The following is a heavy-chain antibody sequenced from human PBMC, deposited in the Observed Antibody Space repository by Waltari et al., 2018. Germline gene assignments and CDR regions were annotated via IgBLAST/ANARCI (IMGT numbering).Heavy chain of an antibody. V-gene: IGHV1-2*02. D-gene: IGHD7-27*01. CDR1: GYTFTNFY. J-gene: IGHJ4*02. CDR3: ARDHNWGPDY. CDR2: IHPGGGDT. Sequence: QVQLVQSGAELKNPGASVRVSRKTSGYTFTNFYFHWVRQAPGQGLEWMGWIHPGGGDTNYAQKFQGRVTLTRDTSIDTAYLELNGLTSDDTAIYYCARDHNWGPDYWGQGTLVTVSS.